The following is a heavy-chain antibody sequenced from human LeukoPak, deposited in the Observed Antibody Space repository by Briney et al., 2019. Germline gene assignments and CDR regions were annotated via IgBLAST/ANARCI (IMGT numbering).Heavy chain of an antibody. J-gene: IGHJ4*02. D-gene: IGHD6-13*01. CDR3: ARQNSYSSSWSFFDY. CDR1: GYTFTSYG. V-gene: IGHV1-18*01. CDR2: ISAYNGNT. Sequence: VKVSCKASGYTFTSYGIIWVRQAPGQGLEWMGWISAYNGNTNYAQKLQGRVTMTTDTSTSTAYMELRSLRSDDTALYYCARQNSYSSSWSFFDYWGQGTLVTVSS.